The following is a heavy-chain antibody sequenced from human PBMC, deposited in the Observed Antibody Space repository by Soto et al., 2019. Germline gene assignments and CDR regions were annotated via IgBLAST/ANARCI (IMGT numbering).Heavy chain of an antibody. D-gene: IGHD6-13*01. CDR1: GGSFSGYY. J-gene: IGHJ5*02. V-gene: IGHV4-34*01. CDR3: ARGLYSSSWYDWFDP. CDR2: IHHSGST. Sequence: QVQLQQWGAGLLKPSETLSLTCAVYGGSFSGYYWSWIRQPPGKGLEWMGEIHHSGSTNYNPSLKSRVTISVDTSKNQFSLKLSSVTAADTAVYYCARGLYSSSWYDWFDPWGQVTLVTVSS.